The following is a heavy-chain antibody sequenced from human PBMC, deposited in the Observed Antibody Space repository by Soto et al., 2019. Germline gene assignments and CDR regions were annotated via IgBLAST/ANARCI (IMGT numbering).Heavy chain of an antibody. Sequence: SVKVSCKASGGTFSSYAISWVRQAPGQGLEWMGGIIPIFGTANYAQKFQGRVTITADESTCTAYMELSSLRSEATAVYYCARVPSQAPVAALDYWGQGTLVTVSS. V-gene: IGHV1-69*13. CDR2: IIPIFGTA. CDR1: GGTFSSYA. CDR3: ARVPSQAPVAALDY. D-gene: IGHD6-13*01. J-gene: IGHJ4*02.